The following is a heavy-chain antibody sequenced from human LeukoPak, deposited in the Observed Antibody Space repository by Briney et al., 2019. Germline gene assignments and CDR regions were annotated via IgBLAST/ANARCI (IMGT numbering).Heavy chain of an antibody. D-gene: IGHD3-16*01. V-gene: IGHV4-34*01. CDR3: ARRGGAHYYYMDV. Sequence: PSETLSLTCAVYGGSFSGYYWSWIRQSPGKGLEWIGETYHSGSANYNSSLKSRVTISLDTSKNQFSLKLSSVTAADTAVYYCARRGGAHYYYMDVWGKGTTVTVSS. CDR2: TYHSGSA. J-gene: IGHJ6*03. CDR1: GGSFSGYY.